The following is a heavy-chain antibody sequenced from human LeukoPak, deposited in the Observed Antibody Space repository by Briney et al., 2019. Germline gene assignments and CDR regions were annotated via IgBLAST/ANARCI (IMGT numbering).Heavy chain of an antibody. CDR1: GYTFTGYY. Sequence: GASVKVSCKASGYTFTGYYMHWVRQAPGQGLEWMGRINPNSGGTNYAQKVQGRVTMTRDTSISTAYMELSRLRSDDTAVYYCASEGYGSSTSCYWGNYWGQGTLVTVSS. D-gene: IGHD2-2*01. J-gene: IGHJ4*02. V-gene: IGHV1-2*06. CDR3: ASEGYGSSTSCYWGNY. CDR2: INPNSGGT.